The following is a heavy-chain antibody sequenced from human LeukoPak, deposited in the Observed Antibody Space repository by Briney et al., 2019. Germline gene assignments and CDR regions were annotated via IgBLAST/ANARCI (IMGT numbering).Heavy chain of an antibody. D-gene: IGHD1-26*01. CDR2: IYTSGST. Sequence: PSETLSLTCTVSGYSISSGYYWSWIRQPAGKGLEWIGRIYTSGSTNYNPSLKSRVTMSVDTSKNQFSLKLSSVTAADTAVYYCARAEVGARYYFDYWGQGTLVTVSS. J-gene: IGHJ4*02. CDR1: GYSISSGYY. CDR3: ARAEVGARYYFDY. V-gene: IGHV4-4*07.